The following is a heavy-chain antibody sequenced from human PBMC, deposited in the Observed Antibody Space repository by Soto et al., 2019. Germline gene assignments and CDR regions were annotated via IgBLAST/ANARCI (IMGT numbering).Heavy chain of an antibody. CDR1: GYTFTSYG. CDR3: AGKPGDYVGPYYYYYMDV. Sequence: QVQLVQSGAEVKKPGASVKVSCKASGYTFTSYGISWVRQAPGQGLEWMGWISAYNGNTNYAQKLQGRVTMTTDTSTSTAYLELRSLRSDDTAVYYWAGKPGDYVGPYYYYYMDVWGKGTTVTVSS. CDR2: ISAYNGNT. D-gene: IGHD4-17*01. V-gene: IGHV1-18*01. J-gene: IGHJ6*03.